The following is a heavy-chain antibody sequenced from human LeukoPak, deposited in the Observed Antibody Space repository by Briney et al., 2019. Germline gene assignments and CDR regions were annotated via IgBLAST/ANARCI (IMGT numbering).Heavy chain of an antibody. J-gene: IGHJ4*02. CDR3: ARDSIVVVPAAIQYYFDY. CDR1: GFTFSSYA. CDR2: ISYDGSNK. D-gene: IGHD2-2*02. Sequence: GGSLRLSCAASGFTFSSYAMHWVRQAPGKGLEWVAVISYDGSNKYYADSVKGRFTISRDNSKNTLYLQMNSLRAEDTAVYYCARDSIVVVPAAIQYYFDYWGQGTLVTVSS. V-gene: IGHV3-30-3*01.